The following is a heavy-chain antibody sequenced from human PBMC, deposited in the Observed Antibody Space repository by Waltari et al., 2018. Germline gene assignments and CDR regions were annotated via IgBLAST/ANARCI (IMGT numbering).Heavy chain of an antibody. J-gene: IGHJ4*02. V-gene: IGHV1-69*01. CDR3: ARDPPHSGSYDMSSDY. CDR1: GGTFSSYA. D-gene: IGHD1-26*01. CDR2: VLPSFGTA. Sequence: QVQLVQSGAEVKKPGSSVKVSCKASGGTFSSYAISWVRQAPGQGLEWMGGVLPSFGTANYEQKFQGRVTITADESTSTAYMELSSLRSEDTAVYYCARDPPHSGSYDMSSDYWGQGTLVTVSS.